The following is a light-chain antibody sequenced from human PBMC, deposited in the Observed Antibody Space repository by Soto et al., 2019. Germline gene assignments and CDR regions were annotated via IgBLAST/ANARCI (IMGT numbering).Light chain of an antibody. CDR2: EGT. CDR1: STDVGSYNL. CDR3: CSYVRTSNIVV. Sequence: QSALTQPASVSGSPGQSITISCTGTSTDVGSYNLVSWYQQDPGKAPKLMLYEGTKRPSWVSNRFSGSSSGNTASLTISGLQAEDEADYYCCSYVRTSNIVVFGGGTKLTVL. J-gene: IGLJ3*02. V-gene: IGLV2-23*03.